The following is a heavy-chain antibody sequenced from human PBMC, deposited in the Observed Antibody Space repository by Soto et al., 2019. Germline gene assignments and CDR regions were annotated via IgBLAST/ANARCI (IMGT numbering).Heavy chain of an antibody. Sequence: GSLRLSCAASRFTFSTYEMIWVRQAPGKGLEWVSYISSSGNTVYYADSVKGRFTISRDNTRNSLYLQMNSLRDEDTALYYCVRYCSSTLCNGVATRTFDYWGQGTLVTVSS. CDR1: RFTFSTYE. CDR3: VRYCSSTLCNGVATRTFDY. J-gene: IGHJ4*02. CDR2: ISSSGNTV. V-gene: IGHV3-48*03. D-gene: IGHD2-2*01.